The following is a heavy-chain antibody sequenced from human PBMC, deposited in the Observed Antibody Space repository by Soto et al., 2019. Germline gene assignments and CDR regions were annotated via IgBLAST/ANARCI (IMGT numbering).Heavy chain of an antibody. D-gene: IGHD6-6*01. J-gene: IGHJ6*02. CDR2: ISAYNGNT. Sequence: ASVKVSCKASGYTFTSYGISWVRQAPGQGLEWMGWISAYNGNTNYAQKLQGRVTMTTDTSTSTAYMELSSLRSEDTAVYYCASPSIAARLYGMDVWGQGTTVTVSS. V-gene: IGHV1-18*04. CDR3: ASPSIAARLYGMDV. CDR1: GYTFTSYG.